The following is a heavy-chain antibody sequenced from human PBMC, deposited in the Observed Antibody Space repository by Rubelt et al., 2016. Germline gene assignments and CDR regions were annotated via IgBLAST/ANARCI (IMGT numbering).Heavy chain of an antibody. J-gene: IGHJ4*02. V-gene: IGHV4-59*01. CDR1: VCSLSRYY. CDR3: TRDRGQLSMDY. D-gene: IGHD3-10*01. Sequence: QVQLRESVPGLVKPSETLSLTCTVSVCSLSRYYWNWLRLPPGQGLEWIGSVSFSGSTSYNPSLKSRVTVSSEPSKNDFSLEVRPVTAADTAVYECTRDRGQLSMDYWGQGTEVTV. CDR2: VSFSGST.